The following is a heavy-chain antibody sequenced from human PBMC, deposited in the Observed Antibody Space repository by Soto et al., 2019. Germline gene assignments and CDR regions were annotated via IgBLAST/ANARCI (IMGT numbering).Heavy chain of an antibody. CDR1: GYSFTSYW. J-gene: IGHJ6*02. D-gene: IGHD3-10*01. V-gene: IGHV5-10-1*01. CDR3: ALYYYGSGTIRYYYYGMDV. CDR2: VDPSDSYT. Sequence: GESLKISCKGSGYSFTSYWISWVRQMPGKGLEWMGRVDPSDSYTNYSPSFQGHGTISADKSISTAYLQWSSLKASDTAMYYCALYYYGSGTIRYYYYGMDVWGQGTTVTVSS.